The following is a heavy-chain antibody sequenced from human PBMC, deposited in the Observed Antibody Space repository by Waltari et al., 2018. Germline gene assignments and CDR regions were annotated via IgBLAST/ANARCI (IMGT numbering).Heavy chain of an antibody. Sequence: QLQLQQWGAGLSKPSATLPLTCSVYGWSFSGYYSSWIRQPPGKGLEWIGYIYYSGSTHSNPALKSRVTISVDTSKNQFSLKLSSVTAADTAVYYCARDAVAGDYFDYWGQGTLVTVSS. CDR2: IYYSGST. V-gene: IGHV4-34*11. CDR3: ARDAVAGDYFDY. CDR1: GWSFSGYY. J-gene: IGHJ4*02. D-gene: IGHD6-19*01.